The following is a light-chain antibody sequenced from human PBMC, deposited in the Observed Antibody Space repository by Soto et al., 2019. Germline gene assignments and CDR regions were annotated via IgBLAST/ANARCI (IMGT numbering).Light chain of an antibody. Sequence: QSALTQPASVSGSPGQSITISCTGTSSDVGDNNYVSWYQQHPGKAPKLITYDVTNRPSGVSNRFSGSKSGNTASLTISGLQAEDEADYYCSSYRSSTTGVFGGGTKLTVL. CDR1: SSDVGDNNY. CDR2: DVT. J-gene: IGLJ3*02. V-gene: IGLV2-14*01. CDR3: SSYRSSTTGV.